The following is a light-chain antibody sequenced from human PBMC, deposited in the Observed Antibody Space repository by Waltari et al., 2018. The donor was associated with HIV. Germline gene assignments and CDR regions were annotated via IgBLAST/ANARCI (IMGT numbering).Light chain of an antibody. Sequence: DIVMTQSPDSLAVSLGERATINCNSSQSVLHSSNNKNYLAWYQQKPGQPPNLLIYWASTRESGVPDRFSGSGSGTDFTLTISSLQAEDVAVYYCQQYYNSPLTFGQGTKVEIK. CDR1: QSVLHSSNNKNY. V-gene: IGKV4-1*01. CDR3: QQYYNSPLT. J-gene: IGKJ1*01. CDR2: WAS.